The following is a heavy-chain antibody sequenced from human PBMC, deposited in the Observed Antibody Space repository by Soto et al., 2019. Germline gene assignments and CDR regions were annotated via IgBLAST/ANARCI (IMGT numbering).Heavy chain of an antibody. CDR3: ARGRRPYYHDSSRAFFDY. D-gene: IGHD3-22*01. CDR1: GGSFSGYY. CDR2: INHSGST. J-gene: IGHJ4*02. V-gene: IGHV4-34*01. Sequence: SETLSLTXAVYGGSFSGYYWSWIRQPPGKGLEWIGEINHSGSTNYNPSLKSRVTISVGTSKDQFSLKLSSVTAADTAVYYCARGRRPYYHDSSRAFFDYWGQGTLVTVSS.